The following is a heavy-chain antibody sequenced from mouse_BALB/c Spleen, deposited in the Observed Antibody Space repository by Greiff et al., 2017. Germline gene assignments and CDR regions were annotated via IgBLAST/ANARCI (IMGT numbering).Heavy chain of an antibody. Sequence: DVMLVESGGGLVKPGGSLKLSCAASGFTFSSYTMSWVRQTPEKRLEWVATISSGGSYTYYPDSVKGRFTISRDNAKNTLYLQMSSLKSEDTAMYYCTRDDFYFDYWGQGTTLTVSS. CDR3: TRDDFYFDY. D-gene: IGHD2-13*01. CDR2: ISSGGSYT. V-gene: IGHV5-6-4*01. CDR1: GFTFSSYT. J-gene: IGHJ2*01.